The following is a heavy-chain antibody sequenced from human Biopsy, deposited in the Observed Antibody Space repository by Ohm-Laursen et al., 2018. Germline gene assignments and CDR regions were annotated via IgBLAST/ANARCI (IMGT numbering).Heavy chain of an antibody. CDR1: GFTFSYYA. D-gene: IGHD4-17*01. J-gene: IGHJ4*02. V-gene: IGHV3-21*06. CDR3: ATAAYAPPYFDL. Sequence: SLRLSCAASGFTFSYYAMNWVRQAPGKGLEWVSSITGGGNYINYADSVRGRFTISRDNSKNSVYLVMSSLRAEDTAVYFCATAAYAPPYFDLWGRGTVVTVSS. CDR2: ITGGGNYI.